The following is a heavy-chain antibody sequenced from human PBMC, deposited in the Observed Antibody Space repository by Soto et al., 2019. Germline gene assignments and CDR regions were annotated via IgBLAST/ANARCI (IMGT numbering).Heavy chain of an antibody. CDR3: ASTGIAVAGTVDY. J-gene: IGHJ4*02. D-gene: IGHD6-19*01. V-gene: IGHV3-21*01. CDR1: DFTFSSYS. CDR2: ISSSSSYI. Sequence: EVQLLESGGGLEQPGGSLRLSCAASDFTFSSYSMNWVRQAPGKGLEWVSSISSSSSYIYYADSVKGRFTISRDNAKNSLYLQMNSLRAEDTAVYYCASTGIAVAGTVDYWGQGTLVTVSS.